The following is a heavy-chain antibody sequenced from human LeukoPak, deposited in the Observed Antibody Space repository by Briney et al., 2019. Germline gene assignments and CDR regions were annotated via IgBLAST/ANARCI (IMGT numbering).Heavy chain of an antibody. Sequence: PSETLSLTCTVSGDSISSYYWSWIRQPAGKGLEWIGRIHPSGSTNYNPSLKSRVTLSVDTSKNQFSLKLSSVTAADTAVYYCASLRRAARSAVFDYWGQGTLVTVSS. CDR2: IHPSGST. D-gene: IGHD6-13*01. CDR1: GDSISSYY. V-gene: IGHV4-4*07. J-gene: IGHJ4*02. CDR3: ASLRRAARSAVFDY.